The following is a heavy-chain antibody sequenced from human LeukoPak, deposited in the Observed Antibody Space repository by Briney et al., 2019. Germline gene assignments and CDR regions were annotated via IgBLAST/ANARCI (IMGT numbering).Heavy chain of an antibody. J-gene: IGHJ4*02. CDR3: ARDPYYYDSSGYYSPGY. CDR2: IYYSGST. D-gene: IGHD3-22*01. Sequence: SETLSLTCSVFGYSITGGFHWGWIRQPPGKGLEWIGSIYYSGSTYYNPSLKSRVTISVDTSKNQFSLKLSSVTAADTAVYYCARDPYYYDSSGYYSPGYWGQGTLVTVSS. V-gene: IGHV4-38-2*02. CDR1: GYSITGGFH.